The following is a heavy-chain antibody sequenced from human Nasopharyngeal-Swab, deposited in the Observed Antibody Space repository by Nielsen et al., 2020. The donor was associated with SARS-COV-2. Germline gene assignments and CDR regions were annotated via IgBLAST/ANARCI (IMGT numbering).Heavy chain of an antibody. D-gene: IGHD3-3*01. CDR2: IYYSGST. Sequence: WIRQPPGKGLEWIGYIYYSGSTNYNPSLKSRVTISVDTSKNQFSLKLSSVTAADTAVYYCARDRVTGFLGQVYYYYGMDVWSQGTTVTVSS. J-gene: IGHJ6*02. V-gene: IGHV4-59*01. CDR3: ARDRVTGFLGQVYYYYGMDV.